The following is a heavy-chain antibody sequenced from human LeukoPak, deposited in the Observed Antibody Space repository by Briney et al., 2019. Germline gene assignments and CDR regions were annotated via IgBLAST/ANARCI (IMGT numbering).Heavy chain of an antibody. D-gene: IGHD2-2*01. CDR1: GGTFSSYA. CDR2: IIPIFGTA. Sequence: SVKVSCKASGGTFSSYAISWVRQAPGQGLEWMGGIIPIFGTANYAQKFQGRVTITADESTSTAYMELSSLRSEDTAVYYCAQHCSRMSCYSRGSNWFDPWGQGTLVTVSS. J-gene: IGHJ5*02. V-gene: IGHV1-69*13. CDR3: AQHCSRMSCYSRGSNWFDP.